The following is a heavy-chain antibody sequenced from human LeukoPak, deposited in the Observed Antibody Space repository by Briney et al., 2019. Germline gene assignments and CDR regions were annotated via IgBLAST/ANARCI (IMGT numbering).Heavy chain of an antibody. CDR3: ARGLYGDYA. Sequence: PGGSLRLSCAASGFTFSTYWMNWVRQAPGKGLEWVANIKEDESETYYVDSVKGRFTISRDNAKNSLYLEMSSLRAEDTAVYYCARGLYGDYAWGRGTLVTVSS. J-gene: IGHJ5*02. V-gene: IGHV3-7*01. CDR2: IKEDESET. CDR1: GFTFSTYW. D-gene: IGHD4-17*01.